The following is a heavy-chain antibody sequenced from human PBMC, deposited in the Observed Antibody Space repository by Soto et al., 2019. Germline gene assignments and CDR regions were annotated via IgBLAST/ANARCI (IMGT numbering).Heavy chain of an antibody. D-gene: IGHD2-15*01. V-gene: IGHV1-46*01. Sequence: ASVKVSCKASGYTFTSYYMHWVRQAPGQGLEWMGIINPSGGSTSYAQKFQGRVTMTRDTSTSTVYMELSSLRSEDTAVYYCARYEVGGSDIVVVVAATHFDYWGQGTLVTVSS. CDR1: GYTFTSYY. J-gene: IGHJ4*02. CDR3: ARYEVGGSDIVVVVAATHFDY. CDR2: INPSGGST.